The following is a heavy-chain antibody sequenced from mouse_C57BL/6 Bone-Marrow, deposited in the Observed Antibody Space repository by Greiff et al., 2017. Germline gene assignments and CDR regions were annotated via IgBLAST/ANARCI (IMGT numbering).Heavy chain of an antibody. J-gene: IGHJ2*01. D-gene: IGHD3-2*02. CDR3: ARGGQAAQDYFDY. V-gene: IGHV1-19*01. CDR2: INPYNGGT. Sequence: VQLKESGPVLVKPGASVKMSCKASGYTFTDYYMNWVKQSHGKSLEWIGVINPYNGGTSYNQKFKGQATLTVDKSSSTAYMELNSLTSEDSAVYYCARGGQAAQDYFDYWGQGTTLTVSS. CDR1: GYTFTDYY.